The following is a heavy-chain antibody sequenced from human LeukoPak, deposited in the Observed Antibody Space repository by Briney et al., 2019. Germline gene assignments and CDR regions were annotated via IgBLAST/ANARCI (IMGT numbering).Heavy chain of an antibody. V-gene: IGHV1-8*01. CDR3: ARAGETIFGAPNWFDP. CDR2: MNPISGNT. Sequence: ASVKVSCKASGYTFTSYDISWVRQATGQGLEWMGWMNPISGNTGYAQKLQGRVTMTTDTSTSTAYMELRSLRSDDTAVYYCARAGETIFGAPNWFDPWGQGTLVTVSS. CDR1: GYTFTSYD. D-gene: IGHD3-3*01. J-gene: IGHJ5*02.